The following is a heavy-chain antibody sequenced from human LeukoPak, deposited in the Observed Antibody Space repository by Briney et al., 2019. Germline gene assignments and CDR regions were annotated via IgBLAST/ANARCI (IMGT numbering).Heavy chain of an antibody. CDR3: ARRGGDYFAFDI. D-gene: IGHD4-17*01. CDR1: GGSITGYH. J-gene: IGHJ3*02. CDR2: IYYSGST. V-gene: IGHV4-59*01. Sequence: SETLSLTCTVSGGSITGYHWSWIRQPPGKGLEWIGYIYYSGSTNYNPSLKSRVTISVDTSRNQFSLILSSVTTADTAVYYCARRGGDYFAFDIWGQGTMVTISS.